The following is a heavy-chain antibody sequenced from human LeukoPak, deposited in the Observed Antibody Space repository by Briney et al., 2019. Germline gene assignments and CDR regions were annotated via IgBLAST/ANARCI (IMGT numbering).Heavy chain of an antibody. CDR2: MNPNSGNT. CDR3: ARAGYSSSWYYYYYGMDV. CDR1: GYTFTSCD. Sequence: GASVKVSCKASGYTFTSCDINWVRQATGQGLEWMGWMNPNSGNTGYAQKFQGRVTMTRNTSISTAYMELSSLRSEDTAVYYCARAGYSSSWYYYYYGMDVWGQGTTVTVSS. D-gene: IGHD6-13*01. J-gene: IGHJ6*02. V-gene: IGHV1-8*01.